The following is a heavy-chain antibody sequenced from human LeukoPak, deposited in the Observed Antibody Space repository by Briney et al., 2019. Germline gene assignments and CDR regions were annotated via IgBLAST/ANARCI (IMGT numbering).Heavy chain of an antibody. CDR1: GGSISSYY. D-gene: IGHD6-13*01. V-gene: IGHV4-59*01. CDR2: IYYSGST. Sequence: SETLSLTCTVSGGSISSYYWSWIRQPPGKGLEWIGYIYYSGSTNYNPSLKSRVTISVDTSKNQFSLKLSSVTAADTAVYYCVRGEQQLVPDYWGQGTLVTVSS. CDR3: VRGEQQLVPDY. J-gene: IGHJ4*02.